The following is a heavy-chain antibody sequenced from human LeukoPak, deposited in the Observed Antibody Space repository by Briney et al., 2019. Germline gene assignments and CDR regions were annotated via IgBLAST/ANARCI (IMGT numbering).Heavy chain of an antibody. CDR1: GGTFSSYA. CDR3: ARTLSDCSGGSCYSPHPYYYYYMDV. D-gene: IGHD2-15*01. V-gene: IGHV1-69*13. Sequence: ASVKVSCKASGGTFSSYAISWVRQAPGQGLEWMGGIIPIFGTANYAQKFQGRVTITADESTSTAYMELSSLRSEDTAVYYCARTLSDCSGGSCYSPHPYYYYYMDVWGKGTTVTISS. CDR2: IIPIFGTA. J-gene: IGHJ6*03.